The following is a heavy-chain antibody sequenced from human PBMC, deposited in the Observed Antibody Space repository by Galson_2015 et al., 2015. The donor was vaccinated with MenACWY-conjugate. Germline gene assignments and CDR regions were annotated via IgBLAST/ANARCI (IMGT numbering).Heavy chain of an antibody. D-gene: IGHD6-19*01. CDR2: ISAYNGNT. CDR1: GYTFTSYG. Sequence: SVKVSCKASGYTFTSYGISWVRQAPGQGLEWMGWISAYNGNTNYAQKLQGRVTMTTDTSTSTAYMELRSLRSDDTAVYYWAREVRFGPAVAGRSNWFDPWGQGTLVTVSS. V-gene: IGHV1-18*01. CDR3: AREVRFGPAVAGRSNWFDP. J-gene: IGHJ5*02.